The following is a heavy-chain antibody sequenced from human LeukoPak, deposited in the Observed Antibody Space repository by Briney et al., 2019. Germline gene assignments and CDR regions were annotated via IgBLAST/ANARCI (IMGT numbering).Heavy chain of an antibody. CDR1: GGSISSSSYY. CDR3: QTTGDAFDI. J-gene: IGHJ3*02. CDR2: IYYSGST. V-gene: IGHV4-39*03. D-gene: IGHD4-17*01. Sequence: PSETLSLTCTVSGGSISSSSYYWGWIRQPPGKGLEWIGSIYYSGSTYYNPSLKSRVAISVDTSKNQFSLKLSSVTAADTAVYYRQTTGDAFDIWGQGTMVTVSS.